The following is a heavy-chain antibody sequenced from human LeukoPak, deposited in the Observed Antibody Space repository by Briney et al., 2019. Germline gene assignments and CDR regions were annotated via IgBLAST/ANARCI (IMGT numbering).Heavy chain of an antibody. J-gene: IGHJ3*01. Sequence: SGTLSLTCAVSEMSFSAYYWNWIRQSPGKGLEWIGEINYGGSTKYTPSLEGRGTMLIDTSKNQFSLKLTSVTAADTAVYYCARGFPPGSGSRGSHAFDVWGQGTMVTVSS. CDR2: INYGGST. CDR3: ARGFPPGSGSRGSHAFDV. V-gene: IGHV4-34*01. D-gene: IGHD6-19*01. CDR1: EMSFSAYY.